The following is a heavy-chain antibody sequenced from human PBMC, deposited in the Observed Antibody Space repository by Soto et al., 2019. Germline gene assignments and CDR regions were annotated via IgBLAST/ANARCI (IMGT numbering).Heavy chain of an antibody. CDR1: GYTFTSYG. CDR2: ISAYNGNT. Sequence: GASVKVSCTASGYTFTSYGISWVRQAPGQGLEWMGWISAYNGNTNYAQKLQGRVTMTTDTSTSTAYMELRSLRSDDTAVYYCARAGYYYDSSGYYYQYYFDYWGQGTLVTVSS. V-gene: IGHV1-18*01. D-gene: IGHD3-22*01. CDR3: ARAGYYYDSSGYYYQYYFDY. J-gene: IGHJ4*02.